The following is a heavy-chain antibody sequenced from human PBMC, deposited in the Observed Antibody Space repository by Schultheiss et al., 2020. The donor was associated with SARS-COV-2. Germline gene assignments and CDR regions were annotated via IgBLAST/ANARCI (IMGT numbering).Heavy chain of an antibody. CDR3: ARINDFWSGYYVYYYYYGMDV. J-gene: IGHJ6*02. V-gene: IGHV3-7*03. D-gene: IGHD3-3*01. CDR1: GFTFSSYW. CDR2: IKQDGSEK. Sequence: GESLKISCAASGFTFSSYWMSWVRQAPGKGLEWVANIKQDGSEKYYVDSVKGRFTISRDNAKNSLYLQMNSLRAEDTAVYYCARINDFWSGYYVYYYYYGMDVWGQGTTVTVSS.